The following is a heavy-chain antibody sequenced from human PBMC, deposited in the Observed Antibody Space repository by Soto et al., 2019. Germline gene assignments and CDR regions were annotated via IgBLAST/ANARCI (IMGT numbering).Heavy chain of an antibody. Sequence: GESLKISCKGSGYSFTSYWISWVRQMPGKGLEWMGRIDPSDSYTNYSPSFQGHVTISADKSISTAYLQWSSLKASDTAMYYCARHGLPTYYYYYGMDVWGQGTTVTVSS. V-gene: IGHV5-10-1*01. J-gene: IGHJ6*02. CDR3: ARHGLPTYYYYYGMDV. CDR1: GYSFTSYW. CDR2: IDPSDSYT.